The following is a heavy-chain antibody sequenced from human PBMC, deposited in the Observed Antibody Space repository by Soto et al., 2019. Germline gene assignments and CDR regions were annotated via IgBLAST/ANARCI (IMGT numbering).Heavy chain of an antibody. CDR3: AREGGIVGATAADY. D-gene: IGHD1-26*01. Sequence: QVQLQESGPGLVKPAQTLSLTCTVSGGSISSGGYYWSWIRQHPAKGLEWIGYIYYSGSTYYNPSLKSRVTISVDTSKNQFSLKLSSVTAADTAVYYCAREGGIVGATAADYWGQGTLVTVSS. CDR1: GGSISSGGYY. J-gene: IGHJ4*02. CDR2: IYYSGST. V-gene: IGHV4-31*03.